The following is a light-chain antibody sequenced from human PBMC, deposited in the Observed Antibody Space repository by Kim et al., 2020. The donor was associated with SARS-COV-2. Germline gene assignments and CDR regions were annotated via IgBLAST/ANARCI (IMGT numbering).Light chain of an antibody. Sequence: PGERATLSCRASQSVSSSYLAWYQQKPGQAPRLLIYGASSRATGIPDRFSGSGSGTDFTLTISRLEPEDFAAYYCLQYGSSPPWTFGQGTKVDIK. CDR2: GAS. CDR1: QSVSSSY. V-gene: IGKV3-20*01. J-gene: IGKJ1*01. CDR3: LQYGSSPPWT.